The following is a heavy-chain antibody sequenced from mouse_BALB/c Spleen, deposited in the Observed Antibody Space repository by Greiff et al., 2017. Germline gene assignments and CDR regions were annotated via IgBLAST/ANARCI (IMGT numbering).Heavy chain of an antibody. D-gene: IGHD1-1*01. CDR3: ASFTTVVGD. V-gene: IGHV1-69*02. Sequence: QVQLQQPGAEFVKPGASVKLSCKASGYTFTSYWMHWVKQRPGQGLEWIGEIDPSDSYTNYNQKFKGKATLTVDKSSSTAYMQLSSLTSEDSAVYYCASFTTVVGDWGQGTTLTVSS. CDR2: IDPSDSYT. CDR1: GYTFTSYW. J-gene: IGHJ2*01.